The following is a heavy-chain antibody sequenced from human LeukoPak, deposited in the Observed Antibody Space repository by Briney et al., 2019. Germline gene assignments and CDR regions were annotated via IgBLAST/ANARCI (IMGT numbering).Heavy chain of an antibody. CDR3: ARDRGYIDY. CDR1: GFTFSSYA. V-gene: IGHV3-30-3*01. D-gene: IGHD5-18*01. J-gene: IGHJ4*02. Sequence: GGSLRLSCAASGFTFSSYAMHWVRQAPGKGLEWVAVISYDGSNKYYADSVKGRFTISRDNSKNTPYLQMNSLRAEDTAVYYCARDRGYIDYWGQGTLVTVSS. CDR2: ISYDGSNK.